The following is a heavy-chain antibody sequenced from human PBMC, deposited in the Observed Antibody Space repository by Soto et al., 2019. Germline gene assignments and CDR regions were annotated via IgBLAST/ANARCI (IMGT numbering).Heavy chain of an antibody. CDR2: IVPILDLI. CDR3: ARDAGSGWDNRK. V-gene: IGHV1-69*08. Sequence: QVQLVQSGAEVKKPGSSVKVSCQASGGTFGSQSFTWVRQAPGQGLEWMGRIVPILDLINYSQKFQDRLTITADKSTSTAYMELSSLTHDDTALYYCARDAGSGWDNRKWGQGTLVTVSS. D-gene: IGHD6-25*01. CDR1: GGTFGSQS. J-gene: IGHJ4*02.